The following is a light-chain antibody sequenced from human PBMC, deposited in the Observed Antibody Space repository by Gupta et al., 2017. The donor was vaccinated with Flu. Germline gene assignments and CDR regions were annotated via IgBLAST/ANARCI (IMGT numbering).Light chain of an antibody. V-gene: IGLV2-14*01. CDR1: CAYVGNYDF. J-gene: IGLJ3*02. CDR3: NSSTAANIWV. CDR2: EVS. Sequence: TISTTGTCAYVGNYDFYYCNQHDAYKPHHLMFYEVSNRTAGVASRFSASEAGNTASLTISAREEEDDADYYGNSSTAANIWVFGGGTKLTVL.